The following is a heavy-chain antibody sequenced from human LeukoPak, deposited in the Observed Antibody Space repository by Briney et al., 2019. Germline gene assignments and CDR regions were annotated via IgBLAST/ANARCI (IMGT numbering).Heavy chain of an antibody. CDR3: ARDNRVRGYFDL. CDR1: GFTFSSYG. CDR2: IWYDGSNK. V-gene: IGHV3-33*01. Sequence: GGSLRLSCAASGFTFSSYGMHWVRQAPGKGLEWVAVIWYDGSNKYYADSVKGRFTISRDNSKNTLYLQMNSLRAEDTAVYYCARDNRVRGYFDLWGRGTLVTVSS. J-gene: IGHJ2*01. D-gene: IGHD4/OR15-4a*01.